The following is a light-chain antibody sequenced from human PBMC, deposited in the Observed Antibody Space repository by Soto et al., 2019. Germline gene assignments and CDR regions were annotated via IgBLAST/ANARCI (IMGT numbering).Light chain of an antibody. CDR3: QQSYCTPYT. Sequence: DIQMTQSPSSLSASVGDRVTITCRASQSISSYLNWYQQKPGKAPKLLTYAASSLQSGVPSRFSGSGSGTDFTLIISSLQPEDFATYYCQQSYCTPYTFGQGTKLEIK. J-gene: IGKJ2*01. CDR2: AAS. CDR1: QSISSY. V-gene: IGKV1-39*01.